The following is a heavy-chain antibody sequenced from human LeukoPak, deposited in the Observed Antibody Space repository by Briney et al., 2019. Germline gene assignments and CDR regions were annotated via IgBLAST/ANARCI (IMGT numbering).Heavy chain of an antibody. CDR3: ARFEGPYGSGSIDY. CDR1: GGSISSYY. CDR2: IYYSGST. D-gene: IGHD3-10*01. Sequence: SETLSLTCTVSGGSISSYYWSWIRQPPGKGLEWIGYIYYSGSTNYNPSLKSRVTISVDTSKNQFSLKLSSVTAADTAVYYCARFEGPYGSGSIDYWGQGTLVTVSS. J-gene: IGHJ4*02. V-gene: IGHV4-59*01.